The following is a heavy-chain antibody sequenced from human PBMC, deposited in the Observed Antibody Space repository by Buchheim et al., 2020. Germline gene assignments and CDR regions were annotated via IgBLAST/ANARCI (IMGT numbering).Heavy chain of an antibody. CDR2: ISSTSHTI. CDR1: GFTFSSYG. D-gene: IGHD4-17*01. CDR3: ARDPRGDGDYAVDY. J-gene: IGHJ4*02. V-gene: IGHV3-48*01. Sequence: EVQLVESGGGLVQSGGSLRLSCAASGFTFSSYGMTWVHQAPGKGLEWVSFISSTSHTIYYADSVKGRFTISRDSAKNSLYLQMNSLRAEDTAVYYCARDPRGDGDYAVDYWGQGT.